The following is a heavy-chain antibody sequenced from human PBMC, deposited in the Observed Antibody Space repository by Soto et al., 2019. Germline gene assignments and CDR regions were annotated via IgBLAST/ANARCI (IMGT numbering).Heavy chain of an antibody. V-gene: IGHV3-74*01. CDR1: GFSLTNYW. J-gene: IGHJ4*02. CDR3: ARGQSGSYSFAY. Sequence: VHLVESGGGIVQPGESMRLSCVVSGFSLTNYWVHWVRQAPGQGLVWVSRVNGEGTTTNYADSLKGRFTTSRDNGRSTVFLQMNSLGVDDTGVYYCARGQSGSYSFAYWGRGTLGTVSS. CDR2: VNGEGTTT. D-gene: IGHD3-10*01.